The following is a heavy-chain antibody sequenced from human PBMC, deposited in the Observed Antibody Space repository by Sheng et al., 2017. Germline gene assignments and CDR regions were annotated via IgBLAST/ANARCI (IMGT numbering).Heavy chain of an antibody. CDR2: INHSGST. J-gene: IGHJ5*02. CDR3: ARGLGIVVVRGWFDP. D-gene: IGHD2-2*03. V-gene: IGHV4-34*01. Sequence: QVQLQQWGAGLLKPSETLSLTCAVYGGSFSGYYWSWIRQPPGKGLEWIGEINHSGSTNYNPSLKSRVTISVDTSKNQFSLKLSSVTAADTAVYYCARGLGIVVVRGWFDPWGQGTLVTVSS. CDR1: GGSFSGYY.